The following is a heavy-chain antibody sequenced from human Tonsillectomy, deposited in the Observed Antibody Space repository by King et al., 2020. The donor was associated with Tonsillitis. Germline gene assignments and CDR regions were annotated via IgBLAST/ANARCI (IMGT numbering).Heavy chain of an antibody. CDR2: IYYSGST. V-gene: IGHV4-59*01. CDR1: GGSISSYY. D-gene: IGHD3-9*01. CDR3: ASPYPVLKY. Sequence: QLQGSGPGLVKPSETLSLTCAVSGGSISSYYWSWIRQPPGKGLEWIGYIYYSGSTNYNPSLKSRVTISVDTSKNQFSLKLSSVTAADTAVYYCASPYPVLKYWGQGTLVTVSS. J-gene: IGHJ4*02.